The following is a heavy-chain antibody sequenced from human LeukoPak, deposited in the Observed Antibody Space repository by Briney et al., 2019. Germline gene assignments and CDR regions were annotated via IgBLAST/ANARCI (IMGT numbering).Heavy chain of an antibody. J-gene: IGHJ4*02. CDR2: IFYSGST. CDR1: GGSISTSNYY. Sequence: SETLSLTCTVSGGSISTSNYYWGWIRQPPGKGLEWIGNIFYSGSTYYSPSLKRRVTISVDTSKNQFSLKLSSVTAADTAVYYCARVGPDYWGQGTLVTVSS. CDR3: ARVGPDY. V-gene: IGHV4-39*07.